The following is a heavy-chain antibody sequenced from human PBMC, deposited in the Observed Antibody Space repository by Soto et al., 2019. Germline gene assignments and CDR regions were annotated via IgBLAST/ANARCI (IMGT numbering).Heavy chain of an antibody. CDR1: GFTFSSYA. J-gene: IGHJ4*02. V-gene: IGHV3-30-3*01. Sequence: GGSLRLSCAASGFTFSSYAMHWVRQAPGKGLEWVAVISYDGSNKYYADSVKGRFTISRDNSKNTLYLQTNSLRAEDTAVYYCARGGITMVRGVPIWSFFDYWGQGTLVTVSS. CDR3: ARGGITMVRGVPIWSFFDY. D-gene: IGHD3-10*01. CDR2: ISYDGSNK.